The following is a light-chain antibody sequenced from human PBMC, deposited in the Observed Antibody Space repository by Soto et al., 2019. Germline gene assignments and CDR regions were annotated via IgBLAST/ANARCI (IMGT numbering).Light chain of an antibody. CDR3: QHYNSYSEA. CDR2: KAS. Sequence: DIQMTQSPSSLSASVVDRFTITFLASQGIRNDLGWYQQKPGKAPKRLIYKASTLKSGVPSRFSGSGSGTEFTLTISSLQPDDFATYYCQHYNSYSEAFGQGTKVDIK. CDR1: QGIRND. V-gene: IGKV1-17*01. J-gene: IGKJ1*01.